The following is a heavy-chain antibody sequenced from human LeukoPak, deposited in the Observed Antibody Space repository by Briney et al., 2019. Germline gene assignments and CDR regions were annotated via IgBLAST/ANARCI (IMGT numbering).Heavy chain of an antibody. CDR1: GYTFTSYG. Sequence: ASVKVSCKASGYTFTSYGISWVRQAPGQGLEWMGWISAYNGNTNYAQKLQGRVTMTTDTSTSTAYMELRSLRSDDTAVYYCARSSLHSGSRGKTNDYWGQGTLVTVSS. D-gene: IGHD6-6*01. V-gene: IGHV1-18*01. CDR2: ISAYNGNT. CDR3: ARSSLHSGSRGKTNDY. J-gene: IGHJ4*02.